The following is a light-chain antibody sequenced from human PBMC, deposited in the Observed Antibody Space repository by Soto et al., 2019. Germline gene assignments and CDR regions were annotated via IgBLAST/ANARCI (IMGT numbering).Light chain of an antibody. CDR1: QGISSW. V-gene: IGKV1D-12*01. J-gene: IGKJ3*01. Sequence: DIQMTHSPSSVSASLGDRVNITCRASQGISSWLAWYQQKPGKAPKLLIYAASSVQSGVTSRFSGSGSLTDFTLTIYSRQTEVFSTYCSQQANSFPHTFGPGTKVDIK. CDR2: AAS. CDR3: QQANSFPHT.